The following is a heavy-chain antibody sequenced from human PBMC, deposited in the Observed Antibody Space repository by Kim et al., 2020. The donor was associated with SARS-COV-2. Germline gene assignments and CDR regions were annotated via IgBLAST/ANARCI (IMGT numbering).Heavy chain of an antibody. CDR3: ARPGIAAADYYGMDV. D-gene: IGHD6-13*01. CDR2: IYPGDSDT. CDR1: GYSFTSYW. V-gene: IGHV5-51*01. J-gene: IGHJ6*02. Sequence: GESLKISCKGSGYSFTSYWIGWVRQMPGKGLEWMGIIYPGDSDTRYSPSFQGQVTISADKSISTAYLQWSSLKASDTAMYYCARPGIAAADYYGMDVWGQGTTVTVSS.